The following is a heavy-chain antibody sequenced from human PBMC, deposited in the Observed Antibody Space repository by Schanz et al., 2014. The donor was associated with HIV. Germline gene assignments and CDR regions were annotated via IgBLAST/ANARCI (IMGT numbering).Heavy chain of an antibody. CDR2: ISYDGSNK. CDR1: GFTFSTYG. J-gene: IGHJ6*02. V-gene: IGHV3-30*03. CDR3: ASTIYPYSSSSDYYYGMDV. Sequence: QVQLVESGGGVVQPGRSLRLSCAASGFTFSTYGMHWVRQGPGKGLEWVAFISYDGSNKYYADSVKGRFTISRDNSKNTLFLQMNSLRGEDTAVYYCASTIYPYSSSSDYYYGMDVWGQGTTVTVSS. D-gene: IGHD6-6*01.